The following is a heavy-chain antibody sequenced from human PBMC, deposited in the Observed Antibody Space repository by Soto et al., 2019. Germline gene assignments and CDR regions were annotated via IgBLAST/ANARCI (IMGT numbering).Heavy chain of an antibody. V-gene: IGHV1-3*01. J-gene: IGHJ6*02. D-gene: IGHD3-10*01. CDR1: GYTFTSYA. CDR3: ARDKTAVEGVRGVIINPRDYYYYYGMDV. CDR2: INAGNGNT. Sequence: ASVKVSCKASGYTFTSYAMHWVRQAPGQRLEWMGWINAGNGNTKYSQKFQGRVTITRDTSASTAYMELSSLRSEDTAVYYCARDKTAVEGVRGVIINPRDYYYYYGMDVWGQGTTVTVSS.